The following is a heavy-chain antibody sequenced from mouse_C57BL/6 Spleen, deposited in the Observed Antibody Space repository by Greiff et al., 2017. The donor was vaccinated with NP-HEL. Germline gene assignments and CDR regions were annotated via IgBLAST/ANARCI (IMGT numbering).Heavy chain of an antibody. V-gene: IGHV1-82*01. CDR1: GYAFSSSW. Sequence: VKLQESGPELVKPGASVKISCKASGYAFSSSWMNWVKQRPGKGLEWIGRIYPGDGDTNYNGKFKGKATLTADKSSSTAYMQLSSLTSEDSAVYFCARSTMVTTAYWGQGTLVTVSA. CDR2: IYPGDGDT. D-gene: IGHD2-2*01. CDR3: ARSTMVTTAY. J-gene: IGHJ3*01.